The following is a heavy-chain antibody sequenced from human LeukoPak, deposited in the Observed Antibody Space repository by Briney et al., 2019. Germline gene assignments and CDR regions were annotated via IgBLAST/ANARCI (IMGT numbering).Heavy chain of an antibody. Sequence: GGSLSLSCAASGFTLDDYAMHWVRQVPGKGLEWVSGISWNSGSIGYAESVKGRFTISRDNAKNSLYLHMNSLSAEDTALYYCAKGKKLTVAGLFDCWGQGTLVSVSS. V-gene: IGHV3-9*01. CDR1: GFTLDDYA. D-gene: IGHD6-19*01. CDR2: ISWNSGSI. J-gene: IGHJ4*02. CDR3: AKGKKLTVAGLFDC.